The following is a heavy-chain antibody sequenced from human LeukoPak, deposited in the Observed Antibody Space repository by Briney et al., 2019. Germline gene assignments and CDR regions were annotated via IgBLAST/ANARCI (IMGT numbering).Heavy chain of an antibody. CDR2: IYYSGSA. V-gene: IGHV4-59*01. D-gene: IGHD3-3*01. Sequence: PSETLSLPCTVSGGSISSYYWSWIRQPPGKGLEWIGYIYYSGSANYNPSLKSRVTISVDTSKNQFSLKLSSVTAADTAVYYCARAPPVGEDYYYYYYMDVWGKGTTVTVSS. CDR1: GGSISSYY. CDR3: ARAPPVGEDYYYYYYMDV. J-gene: IGHJ6*03.